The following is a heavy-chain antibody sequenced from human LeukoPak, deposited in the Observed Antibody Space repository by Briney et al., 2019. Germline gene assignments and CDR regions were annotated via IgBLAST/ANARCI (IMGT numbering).Heavy chain of an antibody. D-gene: IGHD2-21*02. CDR2: IYYSGST. Sequence: SQTLSLTCTVSGGSISSGGYYWSWIRQHPGKGLEWIGYIYYSGSTYYNPSLKSRVTISVDTSKNQFSLKLSSVTAADTAVYYSARAVEVVTASSFDYWGQGTLVTVSS. CDR1: GGSISSGGYY. J-gene: IGHJ4*02. CDR3: ARAVEVVTASSFDY. V-gene: IGHV4-31*03.